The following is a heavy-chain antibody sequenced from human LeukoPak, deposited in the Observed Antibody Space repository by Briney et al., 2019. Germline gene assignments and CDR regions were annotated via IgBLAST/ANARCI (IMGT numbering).Heavy chain of an antibody. CDR2: VDPEDGET. D-gene: IGHD6-6*01. CDR1: GYTFTDYY. J-gene: IGHJ6*03. V-gene: IGHV1-69-2*01. CDR3: ATRASSSPDMDV. Sequence: ASVKVSCKVSGYTFTDYYMYWVQQAPGKGLGWMGLVDPEDGETIYAEKFQGRVTITADTSTDTAYMELSSLRSEDTAVYYCATRASSSPDMDVWGKGTTVTVSS.